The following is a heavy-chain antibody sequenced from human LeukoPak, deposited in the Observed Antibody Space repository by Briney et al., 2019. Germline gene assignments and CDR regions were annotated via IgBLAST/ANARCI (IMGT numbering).Heavy chain of an antibody. CDR1: GFTFSSYG. V-gene: IGHV3-30*02. CDR2: IRYDGSNK. Sequence: GGSLRLSCAASGFTFSSYGMHRVRQAPGKGLEWVAFIRYDGSNKYYADSVKGRFTISRDNSKNTLYLQMNSLRAEDTAVYYCAKRDPYQLGAFDIWGQGTMVTVSS. CDR3: AKRDPYQLGAFDI. D-gene: IGHD2-2*01. J-gene: IGHJ3*02.